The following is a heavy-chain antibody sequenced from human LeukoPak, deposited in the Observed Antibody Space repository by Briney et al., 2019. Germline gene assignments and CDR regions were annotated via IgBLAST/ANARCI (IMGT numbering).Heavy chain of an antibody. Sequence: ASVKVSCKASGYTFTSYYMHWVRQAPGQGLEWMGIINPSGGSTSYAQKFQGRVTLTTDSSTTTVYMELRSLTSDDTAVYYCARLYSSGWPLEPMDVWGQGTTVTVSS. J-gene: IGHJ6*02. V-gene: IGHV1-46*01. CDR2: INPSGGST. CDR3: ARLYSSGWPLEPMDV. D-gene: IGHD6-19*01. CDR1: GYTFTSYY.